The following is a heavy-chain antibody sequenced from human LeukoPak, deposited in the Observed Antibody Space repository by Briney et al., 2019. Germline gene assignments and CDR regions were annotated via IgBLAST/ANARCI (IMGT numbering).Heavy chain of an antibody. J-gene: IGHJ4*02. V-gene: IGHV3-53*01. Sequence: PGGSLRLSCAASGFTVSSNYMSWVRQAPGKGLEWVSVIYSGGSTYYADSVKGRFTISRDNSKNTLYLQMNSLRAEDTAVYYCARVSGSKGQQLPYYYFDYWGQGTLVTVSS. CDR1: GFTVSSNY. CDR3: ARVSGSKGQQLPYYYFDY. D-gene: IGHD6-13*01. CDR2: IYSGGST.